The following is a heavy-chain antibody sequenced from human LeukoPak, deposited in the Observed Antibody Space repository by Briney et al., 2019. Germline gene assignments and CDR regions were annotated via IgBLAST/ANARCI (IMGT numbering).Heavy chain of an antibody. D-gene: IGHD3-10*01. V-gene: IGHV3-23*01. CDR3: ARGGVDYYGSGTYYLMYYFDY. CDR2: ISGSGGAT. CDR1: GGSFSGYY. J-gene: IGHJ4*02. Sequence: PSETLSLTCAVYGGSFSGYYWSWIRQPPGKGLEWVSGISGSGGATYYADSVKGRFTISRDDPHNTLYLQMNSLRAEDTAVYFCARGGVDYYGSGTYYLMYYFDYWGQGALVTVSS.